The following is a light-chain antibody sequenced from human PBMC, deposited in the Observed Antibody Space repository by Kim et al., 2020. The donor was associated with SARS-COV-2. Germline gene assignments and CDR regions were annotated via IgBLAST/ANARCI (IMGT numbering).Light chain of an antibody. CDR3: QQRSNWPPRFT. CDR2: DAS. J-gene: IGKJ3*01. V-gene: IGKV3-11*01. Sequence: PGEMAARACRASQSVSSYLAWYQQKPGQAPRLLIYDASNRATGIPARFSGSGSGTDFTLTISSLEPEDFAVYYCQQRSNWPPRFTFGPGTKVDIK. CDR1: QSVSSY.